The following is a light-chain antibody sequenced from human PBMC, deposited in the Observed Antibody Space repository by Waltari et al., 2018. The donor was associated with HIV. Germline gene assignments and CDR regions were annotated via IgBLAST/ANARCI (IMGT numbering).Light chain of an antibody. CDR1: SSDIVGYTY. CDR3: SSYGGSANLL. Sequence: QSALTQPPSASGSPGQSVTISCTGTSSDIVGYTYVSWYQQYPGKAPKLLIYEVSKRPSGVPDRFSGSKSANTASLTVSGLQAEDEADYYCSSYGGSANLLFGGGTKLTVL. J-gene: IGLJ2*01. V-gene: IGLV2-8*01. CDR2: EVS.